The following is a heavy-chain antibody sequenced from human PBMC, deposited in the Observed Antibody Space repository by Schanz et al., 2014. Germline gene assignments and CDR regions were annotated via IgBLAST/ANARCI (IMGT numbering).Heavy chain of an antibody. J-gene: IGHJ6*02. V-gene: IGHV3-48*01. CDR1: GFTFSSYG. D-gene: IGHD2-15*01. CDR2: ISSGSSYA. CDR3: AKGMGYCSGGTCYDYYYYGLDV. Sequence: EVQLLESGGGLVQPGGSLRLSCAASGFTFSSYGMHWVRQAPGKGLEWVSDISSGSSYANYADSVKGRFTISRDNSENTLYLQMNSLSADDTAVFYCAKGMGYCSGGTCYDYYYYGLDVWGQGTTVTVSS.